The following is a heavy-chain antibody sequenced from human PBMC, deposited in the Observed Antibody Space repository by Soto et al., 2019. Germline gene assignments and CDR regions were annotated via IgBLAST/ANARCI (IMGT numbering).Heavy chain of an antibody. V-gene: IGHV1-69*13. Sequence: GASVKVSCKASGGTFSSYAISWVRQAPGQGLEWMGGIIPIFGTANYAQKFQGRVTITADESTSTAYMELSSLRSEDTAVYYCAYSSAVLRFFVSLETYGMDVWGQGTTVTVSS. CDR2: IIPIFGTA. D-gene: IGHD3-3*01. CDR1: GGTFSSYA. CDR3: AYSSAVLRFFVSLETYGMDV. J-gene: IGHJ6*02.